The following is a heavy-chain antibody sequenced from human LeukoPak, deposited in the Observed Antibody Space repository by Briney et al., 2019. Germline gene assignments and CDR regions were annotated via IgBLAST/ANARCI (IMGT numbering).Heavy chain of an antibody. CDR1: GYTFTTYW. Sequence: GESLNISCQASGYTFTTYWIAWVRQMRGKGLEWMGIIYRGESEGTYSPSFQGQVTFSADKLISTAFLQWSSLRASDTAMYYCARGRNGWFDPWGEGTLVTVSS. CDR3: ARGRNGWFDP. J-gene: IGHJ5*02. V-gene: IGHV5-51*01. D-gene: IGHD2-8*01. CDR2: IYRGESEG.